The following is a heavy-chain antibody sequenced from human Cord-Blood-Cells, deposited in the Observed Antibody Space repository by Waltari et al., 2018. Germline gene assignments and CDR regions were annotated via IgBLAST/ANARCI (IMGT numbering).Heavy chain of an antibody. CDR3: ARGLIDFWSGYYDY. Sequence: QVQLQQWGAGLLKPSETLSLTCAVYGGSFSGYYWSWIRQPPGKGLEWIGEIHHSGSTNANPSLKSRVTISVDTSKNQFSLKLSSVTAADTAVYYCARGLIDFWSGYYDYWGQGTLVTVSS. CDR2: IHHSGST. D-gene: IGHD3-3*01. J-gene: IGHJ4*02. V-gene: IGHV4-34*01. CDR1: GGSFSGYY.